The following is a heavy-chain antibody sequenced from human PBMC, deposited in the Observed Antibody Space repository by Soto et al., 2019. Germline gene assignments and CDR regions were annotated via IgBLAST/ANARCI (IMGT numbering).Heavy chain of an antibody. CDR3: ARGTPYCSGGSCYSKEKDRYYYYGMDV. CDR2: IYYSGST. J-gene: IGHJ6*02. Sequence: SETLSLTCTVSGGSISSGGYYWSWIRQHPGKGLEWIGYIYYSGSTYYNPSLKSRVTISVDTSKNQFSLKLSSVTAADTAVYYCARGTPYCSGGSCYSKEKDRYYYYGMDVWGQGTTVTVSS. D-gene: IGHD2-15*01. CDR1: GGSISSGGYY. V-gene: IGHV4-31*03.